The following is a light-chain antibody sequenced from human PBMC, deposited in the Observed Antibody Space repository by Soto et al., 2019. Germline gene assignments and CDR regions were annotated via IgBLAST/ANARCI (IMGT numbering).Light chain of an antibody. CDR3: QQSYSTLVYT. J-gene: IGKJ2*01. Sequence: DIQMTQSPSSLSASVGDRVTITCRASQSISNYLNWYQQKPGKAPKLLIYAASSLQSGVPSRFSGSGSGTDFTLTISSLQPEDFATYYCQQSYSTLVYTFGQGTKLEIK. CDR2: AAS. CDR1: QSISNY. V-gene: IGKV1-39*01.